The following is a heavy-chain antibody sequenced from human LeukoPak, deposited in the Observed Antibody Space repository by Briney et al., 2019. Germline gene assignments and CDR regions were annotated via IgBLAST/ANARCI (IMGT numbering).Heavy chain of an antibody. CDR2: IYYSGST. CDR3: ARHRAAAGTGDVYWFDP. Sequence: SETLSLTCTVSGGSISSSSYYWGWIRQPPGKGLEWIGSIYYSGSTYYNPSLKSRVTISVDTSKNQFSLKLSSVTAADTAVYYCARHRAAAGTGDVYWFDPWAREPWSPSPQ. D-gene: IGHD6-13*01. J-gene: IGHJ5*02. CDR1: GGSISSSSYY. V-gene: IGHV4-39*01.